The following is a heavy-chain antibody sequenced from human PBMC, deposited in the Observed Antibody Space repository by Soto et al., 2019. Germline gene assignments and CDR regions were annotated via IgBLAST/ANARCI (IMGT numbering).Heavy chain of an antibody. V-gene: IGHV1-69*02. Sequence: SVKVSCKASGGTFSSYTISWVRQAPGQGLEWMGRIIPILGIANYAQKFQGRVTITADKSTSTAYMELSSLRSEDTAVYYCARGVGYYYYMDVWGKGTTVTVSS. CDR1: GGTFSSYT. CDR3: ARGVGYYYYMDV. J-gene: IGHJ6*03. CDR2: IIPILGIA.